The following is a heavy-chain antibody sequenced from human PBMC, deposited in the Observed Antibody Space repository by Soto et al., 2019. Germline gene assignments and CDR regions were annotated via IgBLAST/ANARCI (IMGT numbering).Heavy chain of an antibody. J-gene: IGHJ4*02. CDR3: ARDEIGVGIDN. V-gene: IGHV3-74*01. Sequence: GGSLRLSCVASGFTFSTYWMHWVRQAPEKGLVWVSHINSDGSSADYADPVKGRFTISRDNAKNTVYLQMNSLRDEDTALYYCARDEIGVGIDNWGQGTLVTVSS. CDR1: GFTFSTYW. CDR2: INSDGSSA.